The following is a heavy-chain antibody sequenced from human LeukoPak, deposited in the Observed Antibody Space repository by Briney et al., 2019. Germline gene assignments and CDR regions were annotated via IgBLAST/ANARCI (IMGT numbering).Heavy chain of an antibody. Sequence: PSEALSLTCTVSGASINSHYWSWLRQPAGKGLEWIGRIYISESTNYNSSLQSRVTMSVDTSKNQFSLKLTPVTAADTAVYYCARALNPLPGTYYFDYWGQGTLVTVSS. J-gene: IGHJ4*02. CDR3: ARALNPLPGTYYFDY. D-gene: IGHD2-15*01. V-gene: IGHV4-4*07. CDR1: GASINSHY. CDR2: IYISEST.